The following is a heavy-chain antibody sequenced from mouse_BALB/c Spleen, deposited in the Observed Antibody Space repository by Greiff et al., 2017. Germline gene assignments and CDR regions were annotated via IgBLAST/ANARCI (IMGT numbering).Heavy chain of an antibody. CDR3: APYGNYYAMDY. Sequence: QVQLQQPGAELVKPGASVKLSCKASGYTFTSYWMHWVKQRPGQGLEWIGEINPSNGRTNYNEKFKSKATLTVDKSSSTAYMQLSSLTSEDSAVYYCAPYGNYYAMDYWGQGNSVTVSS. J-gene: IGHJ4*01. V-gene: IGHV1S81*02. CDR1: GYTFTSYW. CDR2: INPSNGRT. D-gene: IGHD2-1*01.